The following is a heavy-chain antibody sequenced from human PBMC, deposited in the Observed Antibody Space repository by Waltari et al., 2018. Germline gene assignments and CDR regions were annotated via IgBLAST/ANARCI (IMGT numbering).Heavy chain of an antibody. J-gene: IGHJ4*02. CDR3: ARVLDSSSWYFAY. V-gene: IGHV4-59*11. Sequence: QVQLQESGPGLVKPSETLSLTCTVSGGSISSHYWSWIRQPPGKGLEWIGYIYYSGSTNYNPSLRSRVTISVDTSKNQFSLKLSSVTAADTAVYYCARVLDSSSWYFAYWGQGTLVTVSS. CDR2: IYYSGST. D-gene: IGHD6-13*01. CDR1: GGSISSHY.